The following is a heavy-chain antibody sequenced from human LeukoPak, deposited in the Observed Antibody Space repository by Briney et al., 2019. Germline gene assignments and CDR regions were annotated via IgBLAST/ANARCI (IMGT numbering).Heavy chain of an antibody. V-gene: IGHV3-23*01. D-gene: IGHD3-22*01. CDR2: ISGSGGNV. CDR1: GFTFSSYG. J-gene: IGHJ4*02. CDR3: AKSDYDSSGYYPDY. Sequence: GGSLRLSCAASGFTFSSYGMSWVRQAPGKGLEWVSSISGSGGNVYYAGSVRGRFTISRDNSKNTVYLQMNSLRAEDTAVYYCAKSDYDSSGYYPDYWGQGTLVTVSS.